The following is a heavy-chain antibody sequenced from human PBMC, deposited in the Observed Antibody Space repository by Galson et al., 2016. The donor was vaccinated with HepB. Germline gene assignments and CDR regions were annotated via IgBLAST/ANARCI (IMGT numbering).Heavy chain of an antibody. CDR2: VYYSGST. CDR1: GVSISSSSYF. Sequence: SETLSLTCTVSGVSISSSSYFWGWIRQPPGKGLDYIGSVYYSGSTYYNPSLRSRVTISLDTSKNQFSLKLTSVTAADTAIYFCTTYIEGAGGTGSWGQGTLVFVSS. V-gene: IGHV4-39*07. D-gene: IGHD1-26*01. CDR3: TTYIEGAGGTGS. J-gene: IGHJ5*02.